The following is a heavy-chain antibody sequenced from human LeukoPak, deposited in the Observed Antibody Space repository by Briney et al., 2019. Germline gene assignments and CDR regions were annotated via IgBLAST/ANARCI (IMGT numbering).Heavy chain of an antibody. CDR1: GYTFTSYD. J-gene: IGHJ6*03. Sequence: GASVKVSCKASGYTFTSYDINWVRQANGQGLEWMGWMNPNSGNTGYAQKFHGRVTMTRDTSSSTAYMELSRLRSADTAVYYSSRGGPGEVAKGGYYMDGGGGGTTGTV. CDR2: MNPNSGNT. V-gene: IGHV1-8*01. CDR3: SRGGPGEVAKGGYYMDG. D-gene: IGHD2-15*01.